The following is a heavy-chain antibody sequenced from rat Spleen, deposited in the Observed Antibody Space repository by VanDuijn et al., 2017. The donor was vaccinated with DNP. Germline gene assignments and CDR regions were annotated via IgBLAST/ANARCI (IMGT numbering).Heavy chain of an antibody. CDR2: ISYDGSST. CDR3: ARGDYDGSYYSYYFDY. J-gene: IGHJ2*01. CDR1: GFTFSDYY. V-gene: IGHV5-29*01. Sequence: EVLLVESDGGLVQPGRSLKLSCAASGFTFSDYYMAWFRQAPTKGLEWVATISYDGSSTYYRDSVKGRFTISRDNAKSTLYLQMDSLRSEDTATYYCARGDYDGSYYSYYFDYWGQGVMVTVSS. D-gene: IGHD1-12*02.